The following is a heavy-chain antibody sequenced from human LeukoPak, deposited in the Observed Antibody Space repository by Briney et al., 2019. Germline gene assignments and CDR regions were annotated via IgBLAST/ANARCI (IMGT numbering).Heavy chain of an antibody. CDR2: ISAYNGNT. Sequence: ASVKVSCKASGYTFTSYGISWVRQAPGQGLEWMGWISAYNGNTNYAQKLQGRVTMTTDTSTSTAYMELRSLRSDDTAVYYCARDYGYYDFWSGFIQSAYYYGMDVWGQGTTVTVSS. J-gene: IGHJ6*02. V-gene: IGHV1-18*01. CDR1: GYTFTSYG. D-gene: IGHD3-3*01. CDR3: ARDYGYYDFWSGFIQSAYYYGMDV.